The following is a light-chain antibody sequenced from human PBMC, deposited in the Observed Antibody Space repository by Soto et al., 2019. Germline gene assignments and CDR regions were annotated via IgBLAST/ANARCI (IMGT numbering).Light chain of an antibody. J-gene: IGLJ1*01. CDR2: EGT. V-gene: IGLV2-23*01. Sequence: QSVLTQPASVSGSPGQSITISCTGTSSVIGAYSYVSWYQQHPGKAPKLMIYEGTKRPSGVSHRFSGSKSGNTASLTISGLQPEDEADYYCCSFAGFNTDVFGTGTKVTVL. CDR3: CSFAGFNTDV. CDR1: SSVIGAYSY.